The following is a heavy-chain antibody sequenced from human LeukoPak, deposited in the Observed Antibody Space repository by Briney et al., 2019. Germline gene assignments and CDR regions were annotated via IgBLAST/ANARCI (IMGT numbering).Heavy chain of an antibody. V-gene: IGHV3-23*01. CDR2: ISGSGGST. CDR3: AKDGIVVVTAIPFDY. J-gene: IGHJ4*02. CDR1: GFTFSSYA. D-gene: IGHD2-21*02. Sequence: PGGSLRLSCAASGFTFSSYAMSWVRQAPGKGLEWVSAISGSGGSTYYADSVKGRFTISRDNSKNTLYLQMNSLRAEDTAVYYCAKDGIVVVTAIPFDYWGQGTLVTVSS.